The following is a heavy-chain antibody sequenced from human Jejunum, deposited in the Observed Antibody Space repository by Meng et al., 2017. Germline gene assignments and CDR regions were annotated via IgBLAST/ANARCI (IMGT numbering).Heavy chain of an antibody. V-gene: IGHV3-15*01. CDR3: TTMLAFREGVDF. CDR1: GFTFNDAW. Sequence: EVRLVESGGGLVKPGASLRLSCAASGFTFNDAWINWVRQSPGKGLEWVGTVKAKADGGTTHYAAPVKGRFTISRDESESTLYLQMNSLKTEDTALYYCTTMLAFREGVDFWGQGTLVTVSS. J-gene: IGHJ4*02. D-gene: IGHD3-10*02. CDR2: VKAKADGGTT.